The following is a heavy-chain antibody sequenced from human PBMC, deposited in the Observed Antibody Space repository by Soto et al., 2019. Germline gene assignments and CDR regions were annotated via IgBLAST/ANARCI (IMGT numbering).Heavy chain of an antibody. D-gene: IGHD6-13*01. CDR1: GYTFTGYY. CDR3: AIAAAGTHTYYLDY. J-gene: IGHJ4*02. CDR2: INPNSGGT. Sequence: QVQLVQSGAEVKKPGASVKVSCKASGYTFTGYYMHWVRQAPGQGLEWMGWINPNSGGTNYAQKFQGWVTMTRDTSIGTAYMELGRLRSDDTAVYYCAIAAAGTHTYYLDYWGQGTLVTVSS. V-gene: IGHV1-2*04.